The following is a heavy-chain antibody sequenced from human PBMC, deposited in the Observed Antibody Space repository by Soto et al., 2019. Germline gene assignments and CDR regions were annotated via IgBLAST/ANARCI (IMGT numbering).Heavy chain of an antibody. V-gene: IGHV1-69*02. CDR2: IIPILGIG. D-gene: IGHD4-17*01. CDR3: ARRAEGYGVGIIDY. CDR1: GGTFSSYT. J-gene: IGHJ4*02. Sequence: QVQLVQSGAEVKKPGSSVKVSCKASGGTFSSYTISWVRQAPGQGLEWMGRIIPILGIGNYAQKLQGRVTITPDKSTSTAYMELSSLRSEDTAVYYCARRAEGYGVGIIDYWGQGTLVTVSS.